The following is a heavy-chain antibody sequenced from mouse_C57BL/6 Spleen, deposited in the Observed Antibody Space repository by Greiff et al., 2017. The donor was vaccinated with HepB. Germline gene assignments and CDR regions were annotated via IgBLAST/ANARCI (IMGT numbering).Heavy chain of an antibody. CDR3: AREGLSVYYDYDWAMDY. J-gene: IGHJ4*01. D-gene: IGHD2-4*01. V-gene: IGHV5-16*01. CDR1: GFTFSDYY. Sequence: EVNLMESEGGLVQPGSSMKLSCTASGFTFSDYYMAWVRQVPEKGLEWVANINYDGSSTYYLDSLKSRFIISRDNAKNILYLQMSSLKSEDTATYYCAREGLSVYYDYDWAMDYWGQGTSVTVSS. CDR2: INYDGSST.